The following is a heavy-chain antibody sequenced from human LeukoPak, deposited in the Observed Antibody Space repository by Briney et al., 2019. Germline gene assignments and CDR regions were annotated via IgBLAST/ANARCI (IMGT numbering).Heavy chain of an antibody. Sequence: SVKVSCKASGGTFSSYAISWVRQAPGQGLEWMGGIIPIFGTANYAQKFQGRVTITADESTSTAYMELSSLRSEDTAVYYCARGRGYFDWSEGEFNYWGQGTLVTVSS. CDR3: ARGRGYFDWSEGEFNY. CDR1: GGTFSSYA. V-gene: IGHV1-69*13. J-gene: IGHJ4*02. CDR2: IIPIFGTA. D-gene: IGHD3-9*01.